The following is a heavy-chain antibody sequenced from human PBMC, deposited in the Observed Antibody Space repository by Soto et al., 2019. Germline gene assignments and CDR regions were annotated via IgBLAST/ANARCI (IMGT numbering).Heavy chain of an antibody. J-gene: IGHJ6*02. CDR2: ISSRSTTI. Sequence: LRLSCAASGFTFTNYNMNWVRQAPGKGLEWVSYISSRSTTIYCADSVKGRFTISRDNAKNSLYQQMNSLRDEDTAVYYCARDCGKGYGMDVWGQGTTVTVSS. CDR1: GFTFTNYN. CDR3: ARDCGKGYGMDV. V-gene: IGHV3-48*02.